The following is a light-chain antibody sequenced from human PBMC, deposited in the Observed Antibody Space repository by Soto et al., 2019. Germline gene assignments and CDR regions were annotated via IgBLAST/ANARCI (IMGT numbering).Light chain of an antibody. J-gene: IGLJ3*02. CDR3: ASWDDSLNVWL. CDR2: ANT. CDR1: SSNIGNRT. V-gene: IGLV1-44*01. Sequence: QLVLTQPPSASGTPGQRVTISCSGSSSNIGNRTVNWYQHFPGAAPKRLIYANTQRSSGVPDRFSGSKSGTSASLAITGLQSQDEAEYFCASWDDSLNVWLFGGGTKLTVL.